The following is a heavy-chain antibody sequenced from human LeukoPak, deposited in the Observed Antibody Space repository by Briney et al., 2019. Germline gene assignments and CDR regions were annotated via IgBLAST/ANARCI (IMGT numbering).Heavy chain of an antibody. D-gene: IGHD1-7*01. Sequence: GGSLRLSCAASGFTFSNYWMSWVRQAPGKGLEWVANIKQDGTGKNYVDSVKGRFTISRDNAKHSLYLLMNSLIDEDTAVYYCARENNWNSPYYSDYWGQGTLVIVSS. CDR2: IKQDGTGK. J-gene: IGHJ4*02. V-gene: IGHV3-7*01. CDR1: GFTFSNYW. CDR3: ARENNWNSPYYSDY.